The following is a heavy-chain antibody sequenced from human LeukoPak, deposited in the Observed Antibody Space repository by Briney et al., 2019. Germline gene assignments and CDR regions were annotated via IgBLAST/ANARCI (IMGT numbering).Heavy chain of an antibody. CDR1: GGSFSGYY. CDR3: ARGHYRGNFDY. Sequence: SETLSLTCAVYGGSFSGYYWSWIRQPPGNGLEWIGEINHSGSTNYNPSLKSRVTISVDTSKNQFSLKLSSVTAADTAVYYCARGHYRGNFDYWGQGTLVTVSS. CDR2: INHSGST. D-gene: IGHD3-10*01. J-gene: IGHJ4*02. V-gene: IGHV4-34*01.